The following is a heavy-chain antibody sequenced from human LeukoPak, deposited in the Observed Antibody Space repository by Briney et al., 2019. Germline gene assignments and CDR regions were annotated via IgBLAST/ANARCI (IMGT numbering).Heavy chain of an antibody. CDR2: IYSSGST. CDR1: GGSISSGSYY. D-gene: IGHD5-18*01. J-gene: IGHJ5*02. CDR3: ARALPTTPTQLWLRFLGRSNWFDP. Sequence: SETLSLTCTVSGGSISSGSYYWSWIRQPAGKGLEWIGRIYSSGSTNYNPSLKSRVTISLDTSKNQFSLKLSSVTAADTAVYYCARALPTTPTQLWLRFLGRSNWFDPWGQGTLVTVSS. V-gene: IGHV4-61*02.